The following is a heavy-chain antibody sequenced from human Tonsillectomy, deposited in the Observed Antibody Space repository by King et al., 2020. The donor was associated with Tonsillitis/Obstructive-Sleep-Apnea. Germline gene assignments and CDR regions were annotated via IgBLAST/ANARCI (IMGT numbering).Heavy chain of an antibody. CDR3: ARRQDISKWLGGGLDV. V-gene: IGHV5-10-1*01. D-gene: IGHD3-10*01. CDR1: GYSFTSYW. J-gene: IGHJ6*02. CDR2: IDPSDSYT. Sequence: QLVQSGAEVKKPGESLRISCHGSGYSFTSYWINWVRQMPGKGLEWMGRIDPSDSYTNYSPSFQGHVTISADTFISTAYLQWSSLKATDTAMYYCARRQDISKWLGGGLDVWGQGTTVTV.